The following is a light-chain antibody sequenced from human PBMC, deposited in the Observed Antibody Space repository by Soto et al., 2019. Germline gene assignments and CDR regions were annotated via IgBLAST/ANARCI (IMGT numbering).Light chain of an antibody. V-gene: IGKV3-20*01. Sequence: EIVLTQSPGTLSLSPGDRATLSCMASQSVSSKYLAWYQQRRGQPPRLLIYLASTSAPRIPYRFSGSVSGTDFTLTISRLQPEDFAVYYCQQYGNSPRTFGQGTNVEVK. J-gene: IGKJ1*01. CDR3: QQYGNSPRT. CDR1: QSVSSKY. CDR2: LAS.